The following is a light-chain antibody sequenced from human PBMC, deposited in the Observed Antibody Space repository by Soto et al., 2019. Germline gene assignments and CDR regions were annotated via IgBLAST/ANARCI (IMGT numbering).Light chain of an antibody. CDR1: QSSNTR. V-gene: IGKV3-11*01. Sequence: ESVLTHSPATLSSFPHDTVTLSFMASQSSNTRLAWYQHRPGEAPRLLIYQTSLRAAGIPARFSASGSGTDFTPTISDVQPEDFALYNCHQRQSWPRTFGQGTTVDI. CDR3: HQRQSWPRT. CDR2: QTS. J-gene: IGKJ1*01.